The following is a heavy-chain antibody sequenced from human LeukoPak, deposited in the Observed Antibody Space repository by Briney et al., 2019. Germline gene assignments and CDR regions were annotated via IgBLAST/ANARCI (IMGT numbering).Heavy chain of an antibody. Sequence: GGSLRLSCAASGFTFSSFAMSWVRQAPGKGLEWVSTISGRESSTNYADSVRGRFTISRDNFKSTLFLQMNSLRPDDTAVYYCAKGFSGSYASDFDYWGQGTLVSVSS. J-gene: IGHJ4*02. D-gene: IGHD1-26*01. CDR2: ISGRESST. CDR3: AKGFSGSYASDFDY. V-gene: IGHV3-23*01. CDR1: GFTFSSFA.